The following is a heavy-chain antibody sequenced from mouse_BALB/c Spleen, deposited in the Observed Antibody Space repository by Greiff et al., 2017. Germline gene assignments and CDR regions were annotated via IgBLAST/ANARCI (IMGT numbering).Heavy chain of an antibody. D-gene: IGHD2-3*01. CDR1: GFNIKDYY. CDR2: IDPENGNT. Sequence: VQLQQSGAELVRPGALVKLSCKASGFNIKDYYMHWVKQRPEQGLEWIGWIDPENGNTIYDPKFQGKASITADTSSNTAYLQLSSLTSEDTAVYYCARDGYYVTAYWGQGTLVTVSA. J-gene: IGHJ3*01. CDR3: ARDGYYVTAY. V-gene: IGHV14-1*02.